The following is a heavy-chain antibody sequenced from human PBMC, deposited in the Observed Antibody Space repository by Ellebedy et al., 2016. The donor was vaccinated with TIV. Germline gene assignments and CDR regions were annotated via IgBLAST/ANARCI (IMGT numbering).Heavy chain of an antibody. D-gene: IGHD2-21*02. Sequence: AASVKVSCKASGGTFRNSVVSWVRRAPGQGPEWLGGINPMYRTANYAQKFQGRVTITADDSKDTVFIELSDLTSADTAIYFCAARSPGCDGDCFLAWFDPWGLGTLVTVSS. CDR2: INPMYRTA. CDR1: GGTFRNSV. J-gene: IGHJ5*02. CDR3: AARSPGCDGDCFLAWFDP. V-gene: IGHV1-69*13.